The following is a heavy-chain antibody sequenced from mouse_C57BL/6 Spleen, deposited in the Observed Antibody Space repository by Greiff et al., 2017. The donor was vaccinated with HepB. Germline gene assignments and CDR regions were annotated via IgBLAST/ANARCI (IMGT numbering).Heavy chain of an antibody. J-gene: IGHJ2*01. V-gene: IGHV1-15*01. Sequence: VQLQQSGAELVRPGASVTLSCKASGYTFTDYEMHWVKQTPVHGLEWIGAIDPETGGTAYNQKFKGKAILTADKSSSTAYMELLSLTSEDSAVYYCTRRVYGKNYFDYWGQGTTLTVSS. CDR2: IDPETGGT. D-gene: IGHD2-1*01. CDR1: GYTFTDYE. CDR3: TRRVYGKNYFDY.